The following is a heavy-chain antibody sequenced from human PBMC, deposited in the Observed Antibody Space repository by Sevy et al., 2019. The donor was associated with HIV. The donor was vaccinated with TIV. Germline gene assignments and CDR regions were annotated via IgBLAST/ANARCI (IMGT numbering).Heavy chain of an antibody. CDR3: AGLRWDVLGVPGATPGCYFDS. Sequence: SETLSLTCTVSGDSINTYSWSWVRQPPGKGLQWIGDVTHSGSTNYNPSLKSRMFISLGTSRNQFSLEVTSVNAADPAVSYCAGLRWDVLGVPGATPGCYFDSWGQGTLVTVSS. CDR1: GDSINTYS. V-gene: IGHV4-59*08. J-gene: IGHJ4*02. D-gene: IGHD2-2*01. CDR2: VTHSGST.